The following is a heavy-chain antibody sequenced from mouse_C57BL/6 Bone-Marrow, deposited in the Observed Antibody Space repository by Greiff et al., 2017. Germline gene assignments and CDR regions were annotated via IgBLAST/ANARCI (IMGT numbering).Heavy chain of an antibody. CDR3: ASLITTVVAPDY. CDR2: IYPGDGDT. D-gene: IGHD1-1*01. V-gene: IGHV1-82*01. Sequence: VKVVESGPELVKPGASVKISCKASGYAFSSSWMNWVKQRPGKGLEWIGRIYPGDGDTNYNGKFKGKATLTADKSSSTAYMQLSSLTSEDSAVYFCASLITTVVAPDYWGQGTTLTVSS. CDR1: GYAFSSSW. J-gene: IGHJ2*01.